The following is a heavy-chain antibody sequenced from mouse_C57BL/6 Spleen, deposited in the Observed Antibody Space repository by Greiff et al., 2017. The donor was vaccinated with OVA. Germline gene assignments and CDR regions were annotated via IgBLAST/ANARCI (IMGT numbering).Heavy chain of an antibody. CDR2: IDPSDSYT. Sequence: QVQLKQPGAELVKPGASVKLSCKASGYTFTSYWMQWVKQRPGQGLEWIGEIDPSDSYTNYNQKFKGKATLTVDTSSSTAYMQLSSLTSEDSAVYYCANRITTVVANGYYFDYWGQGTTLTVSS. J-gene: IGHJ2*01. CDR1: GYTFTSYW. V-gene: IGHV1-50*01. D-gene: IGHD1-1*01. CDR3: ANRITTVVANGYYFDY.